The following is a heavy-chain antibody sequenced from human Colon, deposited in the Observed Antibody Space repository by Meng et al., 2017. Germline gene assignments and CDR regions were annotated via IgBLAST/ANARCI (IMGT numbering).Heavy chain of an antibody. Sequence: ASVKVSCKASGYTFTGSYMHWVRQAPGQGLEWMGWINPNSGGTNYAQKFQGRVPMTRDTSISTAYMELSRQRSDDTAVNYCARERARTYYYDSSGYDFGPPPELWGQGTLVTVSS. D-gene: IGHD3-22*01. CDR3: ARERARTYYYDSSGYDFGPPPEL. J-gene: IGHJ4*02. V-gene: IGHV1-2*02. CDR2: INPNSGGT. CDR1: GYTFTGSY.